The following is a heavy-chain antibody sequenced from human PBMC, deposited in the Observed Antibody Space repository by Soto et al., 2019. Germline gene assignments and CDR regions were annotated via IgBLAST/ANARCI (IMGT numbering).Heavy chain of an antibody. CDR2: IIPIFGTA. Sequence: QVQLVQSGAEVKKPGSSVKVSCKASGGTFSSYAISWVRQAPGQGLEWMGGIIPIFGTANYAQKFQGRVTITADESTSTAYRELSSLRSEDTAVYYCARHTAMDSAVYYYGMDVWGQGTTVTVSS. D-gene: IGHD5-18*01. V-gene: IGHV1-69*01. J-gene: IGHJ6*02. CDR3: ARHTAMDSAVYYYGMDV. CDR1: GGTFSSYA.